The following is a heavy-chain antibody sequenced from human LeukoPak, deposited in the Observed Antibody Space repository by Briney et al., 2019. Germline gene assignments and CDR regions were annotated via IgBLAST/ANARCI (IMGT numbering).Heavy chain of an antibody. J-gene: IGHJ4*02. D-gene: IGHD6-19*01. CDR1: GGSISSSNW. CDR2: LYHSGST. Sequence: SESLSLTCAVSGGSISSSNWWSWVRQPPGKGLELIGELYHSGSTNYNPSLKSRVTISVDKSKNQFSLKLSSVTAADTAVYYCARDPSGSGWRNFDYWGQGTLVTVSS. V-gene: IGHV4-4*02. CDR3: ARDPSGSGWRNFDY.